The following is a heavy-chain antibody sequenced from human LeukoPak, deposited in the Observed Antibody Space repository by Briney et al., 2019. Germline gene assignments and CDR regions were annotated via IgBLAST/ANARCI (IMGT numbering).Heavy chain of an antibody. CDR1: AYSKNEFY. D-gene: IGHD2-2*02. V-gene: IGHV1-24*01. CDR3: VLYHLREFGVITGFDS. J-gene: IGHJ5*01. Sequence: ASVKVSCTVSAYSKNEFYRHWVRQAPGKGLEWMGGFDPQEGKSIYAQKFQGRVSMTDDTFADTVFMELRSLRSEDTAVYYCVLYHLREFGVITGFDSWGQGTLVIVSS. CDR2: FDPQEGKS.